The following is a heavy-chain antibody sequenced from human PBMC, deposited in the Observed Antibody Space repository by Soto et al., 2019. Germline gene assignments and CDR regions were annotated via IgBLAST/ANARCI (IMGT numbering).Heavy chain of an antibody. CDR1: GFTFGNYA. V-gene: IGHV3-23*01. Sequence: GGSLRLSCTASGFTFGNYAMSWVRQAPGKGLEWLSVDTYYADSVKGRFTISRDNSKNTVYLQINSLRAEDTAIYYCAKAIEQHLVRHALDIWGQGTKVTVSS. J-gene: IGHJ3*02. D-gene: IGHD6-13*01. CDR3: AKAIEQHLVRHALDI. CDR2: DT.